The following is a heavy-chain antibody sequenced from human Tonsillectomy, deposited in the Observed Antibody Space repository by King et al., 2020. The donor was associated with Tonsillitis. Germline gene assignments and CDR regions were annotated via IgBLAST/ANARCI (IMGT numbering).Heavy chain of an antibody. Sequence: VQLVESGGGLVQPGGSLRLSCAASGFTFSSFAMSWVRQAPWRGLEWVSGISSSWSNTYYADSGKGRFTISRDSSTSTLYLQMNSLRAEDTAVYYCAKTSGYSSGWYDYWGQGTLVTVSS. D-gene: IGHD6-19*01. J-gene: IGHJ4*02. CDR1: GFTFSSFA. CDR3: AKTSGYSSGWYDY. CDR2: ISSSWSNT. V-gene: IGHV3-23*04.